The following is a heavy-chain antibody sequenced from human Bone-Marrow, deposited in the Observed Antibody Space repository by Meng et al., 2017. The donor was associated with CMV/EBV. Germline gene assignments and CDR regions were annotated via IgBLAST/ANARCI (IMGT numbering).Heavy chain of an antibody. J-gene: IGHJ3*02. CDR1: GFTFSSYS. D-gene: IGHD4-11*01. Sequence: GGSLRLSCAASGFTFSSYSMNWVRQAPGKGLEWVSSISSSSSYIYYADSVKGRFTISRDNAKNSLYLQMNSLRAEDTAVYYCAREDYSNYNAFDIWGQGTMVTVSS. CDR3: AREDYSNYNAFDI. CDR2: ISSSSSYI. V-gene: IGHV3-21*01.